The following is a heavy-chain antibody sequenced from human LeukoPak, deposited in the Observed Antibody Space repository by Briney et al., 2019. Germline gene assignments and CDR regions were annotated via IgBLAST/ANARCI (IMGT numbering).Heavy chain of an antibody. CDR1: GGSISSYY. D-gene: IGHD6-19*01. J-gene: IGHJ4*02. Sequence: SETLSLTCTVSGGSISSYYWSWIRQPPGKGLEWIGYIYYSGSTDYNPSLKSRVTISVDTSKNQFSLKLSSVTAADTAVYYCARVNSAWYGALDYWGQGTMVTVSS. CDR2: IYYSGST. V-gene: IGHV4-59*01. CDR3: ARVNSAWYGALDY.